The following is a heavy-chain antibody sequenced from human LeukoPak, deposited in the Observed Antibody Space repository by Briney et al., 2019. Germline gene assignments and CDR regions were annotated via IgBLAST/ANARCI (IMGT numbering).Heavy chain of an antibody. D-gene: IGHD3-22*01. CDR3: AREVYNYDSSGYYYSGGFGY. CDR1: GFTFRNYE. Sequence: GGSLRLSCAGSGFTFRNYEMSWVRQAPGKGLEWVSHISRDGSTVYYRDSVKGRFTISRDNVKNSLYLQMNSLRSEDTAVYYCAREVYNYDSSGYYYSGGFGYWGQGTLVTVSS. J-gene: IGHJ4*02. V-gene: IGHV3-48*03. CDR2: ISRDGSTV.